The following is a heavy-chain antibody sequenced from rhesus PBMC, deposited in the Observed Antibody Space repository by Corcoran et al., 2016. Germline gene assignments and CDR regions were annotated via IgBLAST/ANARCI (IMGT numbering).Heavy chain of an antibody. CDR3: AREHYNIWTGYYTIIDY. Sequence: QVQLQESGPGLVKPSETLSLTCAVSGYSISSGYGWSWIRQPPGKGLEWIGYLAYRGSSHSPPSCKSRFTISIDTSKNQFSLKLSSVTAADTAVYYCAREHYNIWTGYYTIIDYWGQGVLVTVSS. CDR2: LAYRGSS. D-gene: IGHD3-3*01. J-gene: IGHJ4*01. CDR1: GYSISSGYG. V-gene: IGHV4-127*01.